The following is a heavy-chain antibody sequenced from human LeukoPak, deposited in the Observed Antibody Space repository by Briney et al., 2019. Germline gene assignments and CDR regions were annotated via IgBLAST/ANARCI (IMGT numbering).Heavy chain of an antibody. CDR3: ARGDYYDDAFDI. J-gene: IGHJ3*02. Sequence: PSETLSLTCTVSGGSISSYYWSWIRQPPGKGLEWIGYIYYSGSTNYNPSLKSRVTISVDTSKNQFSLKLSSVTAADTAVYYCARGDYYDDAFDIWGQGTVVTVSS. CDR2: IYYSGST. CDR1: GGSISSYY. V-gene: IGHV4-59*01. D-gene: IGHD3-22*01.